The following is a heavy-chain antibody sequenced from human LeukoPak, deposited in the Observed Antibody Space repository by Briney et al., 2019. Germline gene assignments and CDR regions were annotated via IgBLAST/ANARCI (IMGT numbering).Heavy chain of an antibody. V-gene: IGHV3-33*01. CDR3: AREGGSGRTAEDGY. CDR1: GFTFSSYG. J-gene: IGHJ4*02. CDR2: IWSDGSNK. D-gene: IGHD6-19*01. Sequence: GGSLRLSCAASGFTFSSYGMHWVRQAPGKGLEWVAVIWSDGSNKHYADTVKGRFTISRDNSKNTVYLEMNSLRAEDTAVYYCAREGGSGRTAEDGYWGQGTLVTVSS.